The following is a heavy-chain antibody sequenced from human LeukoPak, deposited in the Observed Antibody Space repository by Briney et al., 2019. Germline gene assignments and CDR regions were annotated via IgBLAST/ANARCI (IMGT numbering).Heavy chain of an antibody. CDR3: ASERRRSGGLRYFDWLSTLDY. CDR1: GYTFTGYY. CDR2: INPNSGGT. V-gene: IGHV1-2*02. J-gene: IGHJ4*02. D-gene: IGHD3-9*01. Sequence: ASVKVSCKASGYTFTGYYMHWVRQAPGQGLEWMGWINPNSGGTNYAQKFQGRVTMTRDTSINTAYMELSRLRSDDTAVYYCASERRRSGGLRYFDWLSTLDYWGQGTLVTVSS.